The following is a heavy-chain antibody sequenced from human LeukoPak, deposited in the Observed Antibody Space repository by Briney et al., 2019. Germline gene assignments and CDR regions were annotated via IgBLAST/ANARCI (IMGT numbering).Heavy chain of an antibody. CDR1: GFTFSSYA. CDR2: ISSGSGADT. D-gene: IGHD2/OR15-2a*01. Sequence: SGGSLRLSCAASGFTFSSYAMTWVRQAPGKGLEWVSVISSGSGADTYYEDSVKGRFTISRDNSENTLYLQMNSLRVEDTAVYFCANYRRGPTYFYFESWGQGTLVTVSS. CDR3: ANYRRGPTYFYFES. V-gene: IGHV3-23*01. J-gene: IGHJ4*02.